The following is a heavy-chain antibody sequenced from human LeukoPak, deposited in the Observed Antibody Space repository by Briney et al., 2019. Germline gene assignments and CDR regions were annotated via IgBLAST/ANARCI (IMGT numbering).Heavy chain of an antibody. Sequence: SVKVSCKASGGTFSSYAISLVRQAPGQGLEWMGGIIPIFGTANYAQKFQGRVTITADESTSTAYMELSSLRSEGTAVYYCARDQGTVLLWFGYYMDVWGKGTTVTVSS. V-gene: IGHV1-69*13. CDR3: ARDQGTVLLWFGYYMDV. D-gene: IGHD3-10*01. CDR1: GGTFSSYA. CDR2: IIPIFGTA. J-gene: IGHJ6*03.